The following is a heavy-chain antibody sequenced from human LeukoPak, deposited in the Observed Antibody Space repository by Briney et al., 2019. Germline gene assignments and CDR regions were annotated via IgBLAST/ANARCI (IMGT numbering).Heavy chain of an antibody. J-gene: IGHJ4*02. CDR3: AKDTYYYGSGSYLDY. Sequence: GGSLRLSCAASGFTFSSYGRHWVRQAPGKGLEGVAFIRYDGSNKYYADSVKGRFTISRDNSKNTLYLQMNSLRAEDTAVYYCAKDTYYYGSGSYLDYWGQGTLVTVSS. CDR2: IRYDGSNK. V-gene: IGHV3-30*02. CDR1: GFTFSSYG. D-gene: IGHD3-10*01.